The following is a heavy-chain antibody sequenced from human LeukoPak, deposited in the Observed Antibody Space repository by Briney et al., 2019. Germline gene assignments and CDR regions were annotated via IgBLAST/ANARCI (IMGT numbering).Heavy chain of an antibody. D-gene: IGHD3-9*01. CDR3: VKGMEDYDILTGVLDV. V-gene: IGHV3-64D*06. CDR2: ISRNGGST. J-gene: IGHJ6*02. Sequence: PGGSLRLSCSASGFTFSSYAMHWVRPAPGKGLEYVSAISRNGGSTYYADSVKGRFTIFRDNSKNTLYLQMSSLRAEDTAVYYCVKGMEDYDILTGVLDVWGQGTTVTVSS. CDR1: GFTFSSYA.